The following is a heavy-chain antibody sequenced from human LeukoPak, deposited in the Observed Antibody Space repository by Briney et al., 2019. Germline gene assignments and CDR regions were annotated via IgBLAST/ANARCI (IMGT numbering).Heavy chain of an antibody. V-gene: IGHV4-30-2*02. J-gene: IGHJ4*02. Sequence: PSETLSLTCTVSGGSISSGGYFWSWIRQPPGKGLEWIGYIYHTGSTYYNPSLKSRVTISVDTSKNQFSLKLSSVTAADTAMYYCARGSWQQLRFGSFDYWGQGTLVTVSS. CDR2: IYHTGST. D-gene: IGHD6-13*01. CDR3: ARGSWQQLRFGSFDY. CDR1: GGSISSGGYF.